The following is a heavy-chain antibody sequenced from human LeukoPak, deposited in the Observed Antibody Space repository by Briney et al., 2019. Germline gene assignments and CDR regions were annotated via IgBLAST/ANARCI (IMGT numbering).Heavy chain of an antibody. D-gene: IGHD6-19*01. CDR3: AKTPPDSSGFYYYGMDV. V-gene: IGHV3-23*01. J-gene: IGHJ6*02. CDR1: GFTFSSYA. CDR2: ISGSGGST. Sequence: GGSLRLSCAASGFTFSSYAMSWVRQAPGKGLEWVSAISGSGGSTYYADSVKGRFTISRDNSKNTLYLQMNSLRAEDTAVYYCAKTPPDSSGFYYYGMDVWGQGTTVTVSS.